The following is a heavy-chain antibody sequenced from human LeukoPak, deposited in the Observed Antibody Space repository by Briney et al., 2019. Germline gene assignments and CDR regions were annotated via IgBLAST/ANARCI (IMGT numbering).Heavy chain of an antibody. CDR2: INARSGDT. Sequence: ASVKVSCKASGYTFSGYYIHWVRQAPGRGLEWVGWINARSGDTNYAQKFQGRVILTRGTSITTSYMEVISLTSDDTAVYYCARASLASAGTRFWGQGTLVIVSS. D-gene: IGHD6-13*01. CDR1: GYTFSGYY. V-gene: IGHV1-2*02. CDR3: ARASLASAGTRF. J-gene: IGHJ1*01.